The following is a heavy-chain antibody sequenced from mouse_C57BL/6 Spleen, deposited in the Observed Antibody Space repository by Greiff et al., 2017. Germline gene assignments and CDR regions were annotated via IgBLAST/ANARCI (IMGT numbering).Heavy chain of an antibody. Sequence: QVQLQESGAELVRPGASVKLSCKASGYTFTDYYINWVKQRPGQGLEWIARIYPGSGNTYYNEKFKGKATLTAEKSSSTAYMQLSSLTSEDSAVYFCARGSDYDWFAYWGQGTLVTVSA. V-gene: IGHV1-76*01. D-gene: IGHD2-4*01. CDR3: ARGSDYDWFAY. J-gene: IGHJ3*01. CDR2: IYPGSGNT. CDR1: GYTFTDYY.